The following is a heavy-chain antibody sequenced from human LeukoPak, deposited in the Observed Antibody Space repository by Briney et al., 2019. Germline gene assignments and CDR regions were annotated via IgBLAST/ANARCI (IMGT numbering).Heavy chain of an antibody. D-gene: IGHD3-10*01. V-gene: IGHV3-23*01. J-gene: IGHJ4*02. Sequence: GGSLRLSCAASGFTFSSYGMSWVRQAPGKGLEWVSAISGSGGSTYYADSVKGRFTISRDNSKNTLYLQMNSLRAEDTAVYYCAKDNNYYGSGRSYFDYWGQGTLVTVSS. CDR1: GFTFSSYG. CDR3: AKDNNYYGSGRSYFDY. CDR2: ISGSGGST.